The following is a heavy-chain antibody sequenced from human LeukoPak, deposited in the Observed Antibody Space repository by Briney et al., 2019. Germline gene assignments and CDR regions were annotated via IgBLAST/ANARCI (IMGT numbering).Heavy chain of an antibody. CDR2: MNLNSGNT. Sequence: ASVKVSCKASGYTFSSYDINWVRQATGQGLEWMGWMNLNSGNTGFAQKFKGRLTMTRDTSIGTAYMELSSLKPEDTAVYYCAGVHYQEPNNWFGPWGQGTQVTVSS. CDR3: AGVHYQEPNNWFGP. V-gene: IGHV1-8*02. D-gene: IGHD2-2*01. J-gene: IGHJ5*02. CDR1: GYTFSSYD.